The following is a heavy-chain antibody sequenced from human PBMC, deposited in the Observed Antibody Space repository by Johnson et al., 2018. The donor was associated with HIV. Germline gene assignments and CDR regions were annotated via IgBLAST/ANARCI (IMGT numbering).Heavy chain of an antibody. J-gene: IGHJ3*01. D-gene: IGHD3-10*01. CDR2: ISWNSGSI. V-gene: IGHV3-9*01. Sequence: VQLVESGGGLVQPGGSLRLSCAASGFTFEDYAMHWVRQVPGKGLEWVSGISWNSGSIGYADSVKGRFTVSRDSSKNTLFLQMNSLRADDTAVYYCARGGLLWFGHPADWGQGTMVTVSS. CDR1: GFTFEDYA. CDR3: ARGGLLWFGHPAD.